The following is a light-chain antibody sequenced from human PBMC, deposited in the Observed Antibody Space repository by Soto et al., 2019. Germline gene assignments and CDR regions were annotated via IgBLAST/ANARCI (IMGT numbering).Light chain of an antibody. V-gene: IGLV2-8*01. CDR3: CSYTGAYVA. J-gene: IGLJ2*01. CDR1: SNDIGAYKF. Sequence: QSALTQPPSASGSPGQSVTISCTGTSNDIGAYKFVSWYQQRPGKAPKLIISEVSKRPSGVPDRFSGSKSGNTASLTISGLQSEDEADYYCCSYTGAYVALGGGTKLTVL. CDR2: EVS.